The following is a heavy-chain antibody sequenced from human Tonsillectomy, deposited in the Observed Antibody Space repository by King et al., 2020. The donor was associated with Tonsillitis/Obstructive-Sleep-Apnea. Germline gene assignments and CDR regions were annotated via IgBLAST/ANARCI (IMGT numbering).Heavy chain of an antibody. V-gene: IGHV3-64D*06. CDR3: VKGAAMAGVDY. J-gene: IGHJ4*02. D-gene: IGHD6-19*01. CDR2: ISNNGGDT. Sequence: GQLVQSGGGLVQPGGSLRLSCSASGFTFSTYAMHWVRQAPGKGLEYVSAISNNGGDTYYADSVKGRFTISRDNSKNTLYLQMSSLRAEDTAVYYCVKGAAMAGVDYWGQGTLVTVSS. CDR1: GFTFSTYA.